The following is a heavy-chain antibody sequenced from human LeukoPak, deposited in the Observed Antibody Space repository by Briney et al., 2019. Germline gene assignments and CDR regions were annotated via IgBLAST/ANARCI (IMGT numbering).Heavy chain of an antibody. D-gene: IGHD6-6*01. CDR3: ARDVGKGEQLVPLDY. CDR2: ISSSSSTI. CDR1: GFTFSSYS. J-gene: IGHJ4*02. Sequence: GGSLRLSCAASGFTFSSYSMNWVRQAPGKGLEWVSYISSSSSTIYYADSVKGRFTISRDNAKNSLYLQMNSLRAEDTAVYYCARDVGKGEQLVPLDYWGQGTLVTVSS. V-gene: IGHV3-48*01.